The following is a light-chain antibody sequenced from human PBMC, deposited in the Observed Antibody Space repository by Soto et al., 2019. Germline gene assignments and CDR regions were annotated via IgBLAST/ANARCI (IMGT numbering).Light chain of an antibody. CDR1: QSVRSDY. CDR3: QQYGSSPRA. J-gene: IGKJ1*01. CDR2: GAS. V-gene: IGKV3-20*01. Sequence: EIVLTQSPGTLSLSPGERATLSCRASQSVRSDYLAWYQQKPGQAPRLLIYGASSRATGIPDRFSGSGSGPDFTLTICRLEPEDFAVYYCQQYGSSPRACGQGTKVDIK.